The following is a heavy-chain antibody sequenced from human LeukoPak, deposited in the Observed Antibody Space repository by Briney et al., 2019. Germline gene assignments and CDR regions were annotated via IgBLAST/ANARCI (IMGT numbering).Heavy chain of an antibody. CDR3: ARGGVSIVEDFDY. V-gene: IGHV3-30*04. J-gene: IGHJ4*02. Sequence: GGSLRLSCAASGFTFSSYAMHWVRQAPGKGLEWVAVISYDGSNKYYADSVKGRFTISRDNSKNTLHLQMNSLRAEDTAVYYCARGGVSIVEDFDYWGQGTLVTVSS. CDR1: GFTFSSYA. D-gene: IGHD3-22*01. CDR2: ISYDGSNK.